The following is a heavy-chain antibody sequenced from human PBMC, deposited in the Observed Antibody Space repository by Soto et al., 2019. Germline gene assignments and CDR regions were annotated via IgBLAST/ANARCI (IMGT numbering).Heavy chain of an antibody. CDR2: IIPIFGTA. D-gene: IGHD2-15*01. Sequence: GASVKVSCKASGGTFSSYAISWVRQAPGQGLEWMGWIIPIFGTANYAQKFQGRVTITADESTSTAYMKLSSLRSEATAVYYCARSWDIVVVLAPIGAAGQAQHSWFDPWGQGPLVTVSS. V-gene: IGHV1-69*13. J-gene: IGHJ5*02. CDR3: ARSWDIVVVLAPIGAAGQAQHSWFDP. CDR1: GGTFSSYA.